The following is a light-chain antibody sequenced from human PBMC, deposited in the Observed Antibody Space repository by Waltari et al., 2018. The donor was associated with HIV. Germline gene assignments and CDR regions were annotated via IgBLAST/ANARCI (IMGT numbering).Light chain of an antibody. CDR1: QSVSSY. Sequence: EIVLTQSPVILSLSPGERATLSCRASQSVSSYLAWYQQKPGQAPRLLIYDASNRATGIPARFSGSGSGTDFTLTISSLEPEDSAVYYCQQRSNWPPITFGQGTRLEIK. V-gene: IGKV3-11*01. J-gene: IGKJ5*01. CDR2: DAS. CDR3: QQRSNWPPIT.